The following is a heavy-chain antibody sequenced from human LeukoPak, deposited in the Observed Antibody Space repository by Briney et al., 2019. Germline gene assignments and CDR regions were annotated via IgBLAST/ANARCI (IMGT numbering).Heavy chain of an antibody. D-gene: IGHD4-17*01. J-gene: IGHJ4*02. CDR1: GGSISSGGYS. CDR3: ARGGTDYGDYVFDY. CDR2: IYHSGST. V-gene: IGHV4-30-2*01. Sequence: PSQTLSLTCAVSGGSISSGGYSWSWIRQPPGKGLEWTGYIYHSGSTYYNPSLKSRVTISVDRSKNQFSLKLSSVTAADTAVYYCARGGTDYGDYVFDYWGQGTLVTVSS.